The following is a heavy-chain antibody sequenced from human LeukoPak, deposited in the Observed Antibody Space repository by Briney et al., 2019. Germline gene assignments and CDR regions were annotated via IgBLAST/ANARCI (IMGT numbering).Heavy chain of an antibody. D-gene: IGHD2-15*01. CDR3: ARDLRVA. CDR2: ISYDGSNK. Sequence: GRSLRLSCAASGFTFSSYAMHWVRQAPGKGLEWVAVISYDGSNKYYADSVKGRFTISRDNSKNTLYLQMNSLRAEDTAVYYCARDLRVAWGQGTLVTVSS. V-gene: IGHV3-30-3*01. CDR1: GFTFSSYA. J-gene: IGHJ5*02.